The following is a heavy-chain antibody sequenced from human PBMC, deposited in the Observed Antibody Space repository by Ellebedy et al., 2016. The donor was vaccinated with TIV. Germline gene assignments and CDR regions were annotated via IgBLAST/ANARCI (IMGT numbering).Heavy chain of an antibody. V-gene: IGHV3-30*04. D-gene: IGHD3-9*01. CDR2: ISYDGSNK. J-gene: IGHJ4*02. CDR1: GFTFSSYA. Sequence: GGSLRLSCAASGFTFSSYAMHWVRQAPGKGLEWVAVISYDGSNKYYADSVKGRFTISRDNSKNTLYLQMNSLRAEDTAVYHCARGTPSHYDILTGYHTLWGQGTLVTVSS. CDR3: ARGTPSHYDILTGYHTL.